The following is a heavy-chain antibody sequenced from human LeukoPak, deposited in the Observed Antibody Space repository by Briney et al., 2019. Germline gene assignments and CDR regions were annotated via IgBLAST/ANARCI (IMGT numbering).Heavy chain of an antibody. CDR2: MSSGGNKE. J-gene: IGHJ4*02. Sequence: GGSLRLSCAASGFTFSTYGMHWVRQAPGKGLEWVAVMSSGGNKEYCADSVRDRFTISRDNSNNTLSLQMNSLRPEDTAVYYCAKGLRGYYYFDYWGQGTLVTVSS. D-gene: IGHD5-18*01. CDR1: GFTFSTYG. CDR3: AKGLRGYYYFDY. V-gene: IGHV3-30*18.